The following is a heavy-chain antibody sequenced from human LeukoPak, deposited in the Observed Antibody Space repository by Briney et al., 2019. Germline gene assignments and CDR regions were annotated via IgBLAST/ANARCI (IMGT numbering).Heavy chain of an antibody. J-gene: IGHJ5*02. V-gene: IGHV1-18*01. D-gene: IGHD4-17*01. Sequence: ASVKVSCKASGYTFTSYGISWVRQAPGQGLEWMAWISAYSGNTEYAENIQGRVTMTTDTSTSTAYMELRSLRSDDTAVYYCARDVHGDYGSGWFDPWGQGTLVSVSS. CDR3: ARDVHGDYGSGWFDP. CDR2: ISAYSGNT. CDR1: GYTFTSYG.